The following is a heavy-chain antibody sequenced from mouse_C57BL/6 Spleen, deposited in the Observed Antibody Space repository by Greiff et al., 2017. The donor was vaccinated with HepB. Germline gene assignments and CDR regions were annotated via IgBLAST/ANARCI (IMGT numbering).Heavy chain of an antibody. Sequence: EVKLMESGPELVKPGASVKISCKASGYSFTDYNMNWVKQSNGKSLEWIGVINPNYGTTSYNQKFKGKATLTVDQSSSTAYMQLNSLTSEDSAVYYCARPSYGSSYNWYFDVWGTWTTVTVSS. J-gene: IGHJ1*03. CDR2: INPNYGTT. CDR1: GYSFTDYN. V-gene: IGHV1-39*01. D-gene: IGHD1-1*01. CDR3: ARPSYGSSYNWYFDV.